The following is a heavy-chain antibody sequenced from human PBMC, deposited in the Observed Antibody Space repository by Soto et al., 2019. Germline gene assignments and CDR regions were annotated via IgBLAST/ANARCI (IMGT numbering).Heavy chain of an antibody. CDR1: GFTVSNNY. CDR3: TREYDFWSGYFT. CDR2: ISGDGDT. Sequence: EEQLVTSGGGLVQPGGSLRLSCAPSGFTVSNNYISWVRQVPGKGLEWVSLISGDGDTHYAESVKGRFTISSDSSRNTVFLQLNSLRVEDTATYHCTREYDFWSGYFTWGQGTVVTVSS. D-gene: IGHD3-3*01. V-gene: IGHV3-66*01. J-gene: IGHJ4*02.